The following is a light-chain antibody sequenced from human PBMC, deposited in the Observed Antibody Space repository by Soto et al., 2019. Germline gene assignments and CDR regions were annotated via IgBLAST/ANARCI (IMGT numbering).Light chain of an antibody. J-gene: IGKJ4*01. CDR2: DAY. V-gene: IGKV1-5*01. Sequence: DIKMKQSPAILSASVGDRVTITCRASQSIRSWLAWYQQKPGKAPKLLIYDAYSLESGVPSRFSGRRSGTEFTLTIAGLQPEDFATYYCHQYESYSPLTFGGVTMVDNK. CDR3: HQYESYSPLT. CDR1: QSIRSW.